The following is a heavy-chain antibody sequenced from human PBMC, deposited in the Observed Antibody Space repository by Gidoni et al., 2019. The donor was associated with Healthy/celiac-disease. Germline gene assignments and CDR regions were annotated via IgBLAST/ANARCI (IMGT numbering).Heavy chain of an antibody. V-gene: IGHV3-53*02. CDR2: IYSGGST. CDR1: GLTVSSNY. D-gene: IGHD1-26*01. CDR3: ARDFGSYFDY. J-gene: IGHJ4*02. Sequence: EVQLVETGGGLIQPGGSLRLPCAASGLTVSSNYMSWVRQAPGKGLEWVSVIYSGGSTYYADSVKGRFTISRDNSKNTLYLQMNSLRAEDTAVYYCARDFGSYFDYWRREPWSPSP.